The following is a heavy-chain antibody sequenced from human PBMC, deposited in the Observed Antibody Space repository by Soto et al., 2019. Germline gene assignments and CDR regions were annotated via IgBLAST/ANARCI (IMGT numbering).Heavy chain of an antibody. V-gene: IGHV1-18*01. CDR1: GYTFTSYG. Sequence: QVQLVQSGAEVKKPGASVKVSCKASGYTFTSYGISWVRQAPGQGLEWMGWISAYNGNTNYTQKLQGRVTMTTDTSTSTAYMELRSLRSDDTAVYYCARDAAYGVRSGYSPDYYDMDVWGKGTTVTVSS. CDR3: ARDAAYGVRSGYSPDYYDMDV. D-gene: IGHD3-3*01. J-gene: IGHJ6*03. CDR2: ISAYNGNT.